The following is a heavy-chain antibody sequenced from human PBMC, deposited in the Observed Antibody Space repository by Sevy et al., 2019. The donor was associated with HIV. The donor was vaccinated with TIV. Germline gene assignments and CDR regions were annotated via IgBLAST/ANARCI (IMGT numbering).Heavy chain of an antibody. Sequence: GGSLRLSCAASGFTVSSSYMTWVRQPPGKGLEWVAVIYSGGSTYYADAVKGRFNISRDNSKNTLYLQTNNLRADETAVYYCARGRGVFGAVAINWFDPWGQGALVTVSS. CDR1: GFTVSSSY. J-gene: IGHJ5*02. CDR2: IYSGGST. V-gene: IGHV3-53*01. D-gene: IGHD3-3*01. CDR3: ARGRGVFGAVAINWFDP.